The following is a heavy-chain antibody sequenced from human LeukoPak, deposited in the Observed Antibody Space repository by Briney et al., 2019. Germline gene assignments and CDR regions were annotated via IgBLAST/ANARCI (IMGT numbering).Heavy chain of an antibody. V-gene: IGHV3-53*01. Sequence: GGSLRLSCAASGFTVSSNYMSWVRQAPGKGLEWVSVIYSGGSTYYSDSVKGRFTISRDNSKNTLYLQMNSLRAEDTAVYYCASTGKGQWELPPKYYGMDVWGQGTTVTVSS. CDR1: GFTVSSNY. CDR2: IYSGGST. CDR3: ASTGKGQWELPPKYYGMDV. J-gene: IGHJ6*02. D-gene: IGHD1-26*01.